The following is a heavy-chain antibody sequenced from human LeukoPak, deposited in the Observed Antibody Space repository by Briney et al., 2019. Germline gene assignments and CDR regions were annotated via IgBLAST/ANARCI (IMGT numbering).Heavy chain of an antibody. CDR2: IYYSGST. Sequence: GSLRLSCAASGFTVSSNYMSWIRQPPGKGLEWIGSIYYSGSTYYNPSLKSRVTISVDTSKNQFSLKLSSVTAADTAVYYCARPQGSYCSSTSCPPPYNWFDPWGQGTLVTVSS. D-gene: IGHD2-2*01. V-gene: IGHV4-39*01. J-gene: IGHJ5*02. CDR1: GFTVSSNY. CDR3: ARPQGSYCSSTSCPPPYNWFDP.